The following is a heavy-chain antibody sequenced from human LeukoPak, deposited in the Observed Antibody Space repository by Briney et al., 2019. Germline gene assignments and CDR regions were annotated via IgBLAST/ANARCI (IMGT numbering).Heavy chain of an antibody. V-gene: IGHV3-30*18. J-gene: IGHJ4*02. CDR1: GFTFSSYG. CDR2: ISYDGSNK. D-gene: IGHD3-22*01. Sequence: GGSLRLSCAASGFTFSSYGMHWVRQAPGKGLEWVAVISYDGSNKYYADSVKGRFTISRDNSKNTLYLQMNSLRAEDTAVYYCAKHPSYYYDNSDPETEFDYWGQGTLVTVSS. CDR3: AKHPSYYYDNSDPETEFDY.